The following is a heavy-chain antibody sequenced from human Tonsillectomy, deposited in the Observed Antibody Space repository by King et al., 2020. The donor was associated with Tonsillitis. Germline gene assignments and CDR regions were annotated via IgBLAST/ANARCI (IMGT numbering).Heavy chain of an antibody. Sequence: VQLVESGGGLVTPGGSLRLSCAASGFTFSDSYMSWIRQAPGKGLEWVSYISGGGFTIYYADSVKGRFTVSRDNAENAMSLAMNSLRAEDTAVYYCARDRWPALGLHEDPTSGTGGFDSWGQGTLVTVSS. CDR1: GFTFSDSY. CDR3: ARDRWPALGLHEDPTSGTGGFDS. J-gene: IGHJ4*02. CDR2: ISGGGFTI. D-gene: IGHD3-16*01. V-gene: IGHV3-11*01.